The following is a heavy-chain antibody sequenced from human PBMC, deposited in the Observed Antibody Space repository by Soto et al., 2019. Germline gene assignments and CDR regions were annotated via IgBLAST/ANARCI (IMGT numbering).Heavy chain of an antibody. V-gene: IGHV3-30*03. CDR3: ARASPRGRYFDWLIFPLGH. J-gene: IGHJ4*02. CDR2: ISYDGSDK. D-gene: IGHD3-9*01. Sequence: GGPMRVSCAASEFTCSSYGMHWVRKAPGKGLEWVAVISYDGSDKSYADSVKGRFTISRDTAKNSLYLQMNSLRAEDTALYFCARASPRGRYFDWLIFPLGHWGQGTLVTVSS. CDR1: EFTCSSYG.